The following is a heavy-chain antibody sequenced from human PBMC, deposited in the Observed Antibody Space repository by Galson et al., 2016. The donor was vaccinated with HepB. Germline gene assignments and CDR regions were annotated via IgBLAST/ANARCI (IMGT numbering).Heavy chain of an antibody. Sequence: SVKVSCKASGYTFTSYIMHWVRQAPGQRLEWMGWINAGNGNTKYSQKFQARVTITRATSASTAYMELSSLRSEDTAVFYCATIAGATTYWGQGTLVTVSS. CDR1: GYTFTSYI. CDR3: ATIAGATTY. V-gene: IGHV1-3*01. CDR2: INAGNGNT. J-gene: IGHJ4*02. D-gene: IGHD1-26*01.